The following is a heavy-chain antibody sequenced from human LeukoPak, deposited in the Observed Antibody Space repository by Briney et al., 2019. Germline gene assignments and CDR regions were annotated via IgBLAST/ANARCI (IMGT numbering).Heavy chain of an antibody. CDR3: AKLGISDGIDF. V-gene: IGHV3-23*01. J-gene: IGHJ4*02. CDR2: ITGSGGST. Sequence: AXGSLRLSCAASGFTFSSHAMTWVRQAXGKGLEWGSSITGSGGSTFYAASVKGRFTISRDNSKNTLYLQMNSLRAEDTAVYYCAKLGISDGIDFWGQGTLVTVSS. CDR1: GFTFSSHA. D-gene: IGHD2-15*01.